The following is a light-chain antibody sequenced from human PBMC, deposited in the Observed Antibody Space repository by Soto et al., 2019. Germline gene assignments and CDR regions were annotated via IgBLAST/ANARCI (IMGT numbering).Light chain of an antibody. J-gene: IGLJ3*02. CDR1: KLGDKY. Sequence: SYELTQPPSVSVSPGQTASITCSGNKLGDKYACWYQQKPGQSPLLVIYQDTKRPSGIPERFSGSNSGNTATLTISGTQAMDEADYYCHACDSSTNWVFGGGTQLTVL. CDR3: HACDSSTNWV. V-gene: IGLV3-1*01. CDR2: QDT.